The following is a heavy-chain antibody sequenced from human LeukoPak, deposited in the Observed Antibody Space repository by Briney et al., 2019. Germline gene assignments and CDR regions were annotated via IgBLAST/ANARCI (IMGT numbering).Heavy chain of an antibody. CDR3: SASKQLWLRGLFDY. CDR1: GDSISTYY. D-gene: IGHD5-18*01. CDR2: VYYSGST. J-gene: IGHJ4*02. V-gene: IGHV4-59*01. Sequence: SETLSLTCSVSGDSISTYYWSWIRQPPGKALEWIGYVYYSGSTDYNPSLKSRVTISVDTSKNQFSWSLNSVTAADTAVYYCSASKQLWLRGLFDYWGQGTLVTVST.